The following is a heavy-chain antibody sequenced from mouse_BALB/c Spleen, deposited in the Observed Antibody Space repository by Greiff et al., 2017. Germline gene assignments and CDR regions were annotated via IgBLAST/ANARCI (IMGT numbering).Heavy chain of an antibody. D-gene: IGHD1-1*01. CDR3: ARWDYYGSSLYAMDY. Sequence: QLQESGPELVKPGASVKMSCKASGYTFTSYVMHWVKQKPGQGLEWIGYINPYNDGTKYNEKFKGKATLTSDKSSSTAYMELSSLTSEDSAVYYCARWDYYGSSLYAMDYWGQGTSVTVSS. V-gene: IGHV1-14*01. CDR1: GYTFTSYV. CDR2: INPYNDGT. J-gene: IGHJ4*01.